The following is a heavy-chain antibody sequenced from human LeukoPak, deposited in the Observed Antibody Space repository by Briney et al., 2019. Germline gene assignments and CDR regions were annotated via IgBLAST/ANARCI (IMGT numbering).Heavy chain of an antibody. CDR3: AKDPNFYPHGLDY. V-gene: IGHV3-23*01. CDR1: GFTFGTYA. CDR2: ISGSGSST. Sequence: GRSLRLSCAASGFTFGTYAMSWVRQVPGEGLEWVSAISGSGSSTYYADSVKGRFTISRDNSKNTLFLQMNSLRAEDTAVYYCAKDPNFYPHGLDYWGREPWSPSPQ. J-gene: IGHJ4*02. D-gene: IGHD2/OR15-2a*01.